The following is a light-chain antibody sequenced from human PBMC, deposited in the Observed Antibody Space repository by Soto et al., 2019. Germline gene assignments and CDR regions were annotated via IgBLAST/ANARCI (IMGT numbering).Light chain of an antibody. Sequence: QSVLTQPPSASGTPGQRVTISCSGSSSNIGRNAVHWYQQLPGTAPKLLIYRGDQRPSGATDRFSGSKSATSASLDISGLRSEDEAEYYCVAWDDSLSGRVFGGGTKLTVL. CDR3: VAWDDSLSGRV. CDR1: SSNIGRNA. J-gene: IGLJ3*02. CDR2: RGD. V-gene: IGLV1-47*01.